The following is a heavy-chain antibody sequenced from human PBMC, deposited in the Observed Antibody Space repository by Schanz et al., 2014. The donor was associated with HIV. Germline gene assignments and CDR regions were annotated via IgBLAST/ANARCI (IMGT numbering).Heavy chain of an antibody. CDR3: AKRTSYKXXS. V-gene: IGHV3-23*01. Sequence: EVQLLESGGGLVQPGGSLRLSCAASGFTFSSYGMSWVRQAPGKGLECVSVISGSGGSTYYADSVKGRFTVSRDNSKNTLYLHMDXXXXXDTAVYYCAKRTSYKXXSWGQGTLXXVSS. J-gene: IGHJ5*02. CDR2: ISGSGGST. D-gene: IGHD3-10*01. CDR1: GFTFSSYG.